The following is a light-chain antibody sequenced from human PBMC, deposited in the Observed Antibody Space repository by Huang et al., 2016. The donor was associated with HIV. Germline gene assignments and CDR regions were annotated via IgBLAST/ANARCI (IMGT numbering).Light chain of an antibody. V-gene: IGKV3-15*01. CDR2: RAS. CDR3: QQYNSWPS. J-gene: IGKJ4*01. CDR1: QSVSNN. Sequence: EIVMTQSPATRSVSLGERATLSCRASQSVSNNLAWYRHKPGQAPRLLIYRASTRATATPARFSGSGSGTEFTLTISSLQSEDFAVYFCQQYNSWPSFGGGTKVDI.